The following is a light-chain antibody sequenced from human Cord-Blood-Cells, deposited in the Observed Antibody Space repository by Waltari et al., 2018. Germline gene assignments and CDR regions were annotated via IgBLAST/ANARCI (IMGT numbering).Light chain of an antibody. CDR2: RNN. Sequence: QSVLTQPPSASGTPGQRVTISCSGSSSNIGSNYVYWYQQLPGTAPKLLIYRNNQRPSGVPGRFSGSKSGTSASRPISGLRSEDEADYYCAACEDSLSGWVFGGGTKLTVL. J-gene: IGLJ3*02. CDR1: SSNIGSNY. CDR3: AACEDSLSGWV. V-gene: IGLV1-47*01.